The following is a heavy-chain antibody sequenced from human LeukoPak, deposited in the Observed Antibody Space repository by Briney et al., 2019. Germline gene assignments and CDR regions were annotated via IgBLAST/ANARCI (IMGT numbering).Heavy chain of an antibody. CDR3: ARAHYYDSSGYYSRDAFDI. J-gene: IGHJ3*02. Sequence: ASVKVSCKASGYTFTGYYMHWVRQAPGQGLEWMGWINPNSGGTNYAQKFQGRVTMTRDTSISTAYMELSRLRSDDTAVYYCARAHYYDSSGYYSRDAFDIWGQGTMVTVSS. CDR1: GYTFTGYY. D-gene: IGHD3-22*01. V-gene: IGHV1-2*02. CDR2: INPNSGGT.